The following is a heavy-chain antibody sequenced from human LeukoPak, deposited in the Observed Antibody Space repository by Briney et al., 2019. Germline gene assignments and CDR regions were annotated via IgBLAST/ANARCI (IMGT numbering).Heavy chain of an antibody. D-gene: IGHD3-22*01. V-gene: IGHV1-69*13. CDR2: IIPIFGTA. CDR1: GGTFSSYA. CDR3: AREVPYDSSGYHQWYFDY. J-gene: IGHJ4*02. Sequence: SVKVSCKASGGTFSSYAISWVRQAPGQALEWMGGIIPIFGTANYAQKFQGRVTITADESTSTAYTELSSLRSEDTAVYYCAREVPYDSSGYHQWYFDYWGQGTLVTVSS.